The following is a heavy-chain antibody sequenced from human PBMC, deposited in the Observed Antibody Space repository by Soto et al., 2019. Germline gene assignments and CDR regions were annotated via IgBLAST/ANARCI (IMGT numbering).Heavy chain of an antibody. Sequence: ASVKVSCKASGYTFTGYYMHWVRQAPGQGLEWMGWINPNSGGTNYAQKFQGWVTMTRDTSISTAYMELSRLRSDDTAVYYCARSPNYDILTGYYKSGAFDIWGQGTMVTVSS. D-gene: IGHD3-9*01. CDR3: ARSPNYDILTGYYKSGAFDI. V-gene: IGHV1-2*04. J-gene: IGHJ3*02. CDR1: GYTFTGYY. CDR2: INPNSGGT.